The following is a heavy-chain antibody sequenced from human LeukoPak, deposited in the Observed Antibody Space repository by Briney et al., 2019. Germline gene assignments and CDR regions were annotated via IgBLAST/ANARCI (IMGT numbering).Heavy chain of an antibody. D-gene: IGHD2-15*01. CDR1: GFTFSSYW. V-gene: IGHV3-7*01. J-gene: IGHJ6*02. CDR2: IKQDGSEK. Sequence: GGSLRLSCAASGFTFSSYWMSWVRQAPEKGLEWVANIKQDGSEKYYVDSVKGRFTISRDNAKNSLYLQMNSLRAEDTAEYYCAREQYCSGGSCYYYINYYYYGMDVWGQGTTVTVSS. CDR3: AREQYCSGGSCYYYINYYYYGMDV.